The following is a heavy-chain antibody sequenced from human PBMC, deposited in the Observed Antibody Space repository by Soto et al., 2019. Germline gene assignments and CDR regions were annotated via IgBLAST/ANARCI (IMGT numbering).Heavy chain of an antibody. D-gene: IGHD2-21*01. Sequence: QVQLVQSGAEVKKPGSSVKVSCKDSGGTFSTYSMFWVRQAPGQGLEWMGRIIPMLGVRNYAQRFQDRVTIIADKSTATVHLEMSILRSEDTALYYCTIGSWSGEVFDIWGQGTMVTVSS. CDR2: IIPMLGVR. J-gene: IGHJ3*02. CDR1: GGTFSTYS. V-gene: IGHV1-69*02. CDR3: TIGSWSGEVFDI.